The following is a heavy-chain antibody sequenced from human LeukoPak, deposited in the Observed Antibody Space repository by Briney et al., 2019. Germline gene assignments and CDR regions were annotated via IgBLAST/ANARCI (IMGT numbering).Heavy chain of an antibody. J-gene: IGHJ6*04. CDR1: GGTFSSYA. D-gene: IGHD6-13*01. CDR2: IIPIFGTA. V-gene: IGHV1-69*01. CDR3: ARESGRYSSSTPYDMDV. Sequence: SVKVSCKASGGTFSSYAISWVRQAPGQGLEWMGGIIPIFGTANYAQKFQGRVTITADESTSTAYMELSSLRSEDTAVYYCARESGRYSSSTPYDMDVWGKGTTVTVSS.